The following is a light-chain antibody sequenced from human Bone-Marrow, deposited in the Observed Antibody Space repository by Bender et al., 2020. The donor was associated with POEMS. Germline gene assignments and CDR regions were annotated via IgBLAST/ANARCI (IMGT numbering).Light chain of an antibody. V-gene: IGLV2-14*03. CDR2: DVS. CDR1: NSDVGGYDY. J-gene: IGLJ3*02. CDR3: QSYDNSLGGWV. Sequence: QSALTQPASVSGSPGQSITISCTGTNSDVGGYDYVSWYQQHPGKAPKLIIYDVSDRPSGVPDRFSGSKSGTSASLAITGLQAEDEGDYYCQSYDNSLGGWVFGGGTKLTVL.